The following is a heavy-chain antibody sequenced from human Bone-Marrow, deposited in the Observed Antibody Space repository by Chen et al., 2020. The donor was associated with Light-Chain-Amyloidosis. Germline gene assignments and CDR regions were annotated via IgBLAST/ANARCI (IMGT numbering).Heavy chain of an antibody. Sequence: QVPLQQRGEGRLNPSRTLSLPCAAYGGSISGNYWTWIRQTPGQGLEWSGEVNHRGTTNYNPSLKIRVTMSVDTSSNQFSLNLTSVTAADTALYYCARNSPPYCRGISCTNFDFWGQGTLVSVSS. D-gene: IGHD2-15*01. J-gene: IGHJ4*02. CDR1: GGSISGNY. CDR2: VNHRGTT. V-gene: IGHV4-34*01. CDR3: ARNSPPYCRGISCTNFDF.